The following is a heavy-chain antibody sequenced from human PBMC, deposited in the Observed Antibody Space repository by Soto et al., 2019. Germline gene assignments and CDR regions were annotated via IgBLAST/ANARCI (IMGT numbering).Heavy chain of an antibody. CDR3: AKEKNHCSSTSCYKYFQH. CDR1: GFTFSSYA. V-gene: IGHV3-23*01. J-gene: IGHJ1*01. D-gene: IGHD2-2*01. CDR2: ISGSGGST. Sequence: GGSLRLSCAASGFTFSSYAMSWVRQAPGKGLEWVSAISGSGGSTYYADSVKGRFTISRDNSKNTLYLQMNSLRAEDTAVYYCAKEKNHCSSTSCYKYFQHWGQGTLVTVSS.